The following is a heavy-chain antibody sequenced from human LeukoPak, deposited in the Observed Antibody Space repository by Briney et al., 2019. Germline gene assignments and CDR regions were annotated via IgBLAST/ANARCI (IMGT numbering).Heavy chain of an antibody. CDR3: AKDAPYYDFWSGYRLFDY. D-gene: IGHD3-3*01. Sequence: GGSLRLSCAASGFTFSSYAMSWVRQAPGKGLEWVSAISGSGGSTYYADSVKGRFTISRDNSKNALYLQMNSLRAEDTAVYYCAKDAPYYDFWSGYRLFDYWGQGTLVTVSS. J-gene: IGHJ4*02. V-gene: IGHV3-23*01. CDR1: GFTFSSYA. CDR2: ISGSGGST.